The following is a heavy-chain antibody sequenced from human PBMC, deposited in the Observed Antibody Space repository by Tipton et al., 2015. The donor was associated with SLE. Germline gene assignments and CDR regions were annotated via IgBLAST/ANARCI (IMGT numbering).Heavy chain of an antibody. Sequence: TLSLTCTVSGGSISSYYWSWIRQPPGKGLEWIGYIYYSGSTNYNPSLKSRVTISVDTSKNQFSLKPSSVTAADTAVYYCARGREYQLLYCAFDIWGQGTMVTVSS. CDR1: GGSISSYY. V-gene: IGHV4-59*12. CDR3: ARGREYQLLYCAFDI. CDR2: IYYSGST. D-gene: IGHD2-2*02. J-gene: IGHJ3*02.